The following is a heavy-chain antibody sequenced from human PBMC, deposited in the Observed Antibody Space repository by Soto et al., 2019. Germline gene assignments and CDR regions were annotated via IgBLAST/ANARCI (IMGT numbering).Heavy chain of an antibody. J-gene: IGHJ5*02. D-gene: IGHD6-25*01. CDR2: MYYSGTT. CDR3: AVVDSTGNWFDP. V-gene: IGHV4-39*01. Sequence: QLQLQESGPGLVKPSETLSLTCTVSGGSISSSDFYWGWLRQTPGKGLEFIGSMYYSGTTYYNPSLKSRVTISVDTSQNQFTLKLISVTAADTAVNYCAVVDSTGNWFDPCGEGALVTVSS. CDR1: GGSISSSDFY.